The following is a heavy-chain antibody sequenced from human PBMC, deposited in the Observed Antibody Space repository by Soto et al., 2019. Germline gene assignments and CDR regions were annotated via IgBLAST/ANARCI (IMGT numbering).Heavy chain of an antibody. V-gene: IGHV4-59*08. Sequence: SETLSLTCTVSGGSISSYYWSWIRQPPGKGLERIGYIYYSGSTNYNPSLKSRVTISVDTSKNQFSLKLSSVTAADTAVYFCAIGLLDYYGSGSYYQVIFDYWGQGTLVTVSS. CDR2: IYYSGST. J-gene: IGHJ4*02. CDR1: GGSISSYY. CDR3: AIGLLDYYGSGSYYQVIFDY. D-gene: IGHD3-10*01.